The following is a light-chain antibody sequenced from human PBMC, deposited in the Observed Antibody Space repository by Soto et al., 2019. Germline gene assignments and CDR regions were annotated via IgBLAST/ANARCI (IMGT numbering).Light chain of an antibody. Sequence: QSALTQPASVSGSPGQSITISCTGTSSDVGGYDYVSWYQQHPDKAPKLIVSEVTHRPSGVSNRDAGAESGNTAALNISGPQGEDEAEYYCSSLTSGSTRVFGTGTKLTVI. J-gene: IGLJ1*01. CDR1: SSDVGGYDY. CDR3: SSLTSGSTRV. V-gene: IGLV2-14*01. CDR2: EVT.